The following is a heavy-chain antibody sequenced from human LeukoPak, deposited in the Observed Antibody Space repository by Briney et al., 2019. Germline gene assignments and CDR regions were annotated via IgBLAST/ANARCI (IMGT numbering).Heavy chain of an antibody. CDR2: INPNSGDA. CDR1: GYTLTVHY. D-gene: IGHD5-18*01. Sequence: AASVKVSCKASGYTLTVHYIHWVRQAPGQGPEWMGWINPNSGDANYPQKFQGRVTMTRDTSISTAYMEMSSLRSDDTAVYFCARDKGSGYLPFDFWGQGTLVTVSS. J-gene: IGHJ4*02. V-gene: IGHV1-2*02. CDR3: ARDKGSGYLPFDF.